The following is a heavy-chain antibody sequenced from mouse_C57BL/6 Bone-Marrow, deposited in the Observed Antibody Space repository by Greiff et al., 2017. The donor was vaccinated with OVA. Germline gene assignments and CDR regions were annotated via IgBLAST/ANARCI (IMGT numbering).Heavy chain of an antibody. CDR2: ISSGGSYT. J-gene: IGHJ4*01. V-gene: IGHV5-6*01. D-gene: IGHD2-14*01. CDR1: GFTFSSYG. CDR3: ARSGIGDVPTSGDY. Sequence: EVKVVESGGDLVKPGGSLKLSCAASGFTFSSYGMSWVRQTPDKRLEWVATISSGGSYTYYPDSVKGRFTISRDNAKNTLYLQMSSLKSEDTAMDYCARSGIGDVPTSGDYWGQGTSVTVSS.